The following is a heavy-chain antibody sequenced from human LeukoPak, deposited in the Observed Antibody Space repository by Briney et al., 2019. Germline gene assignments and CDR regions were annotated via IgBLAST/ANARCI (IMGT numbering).Heavy chain of an antibody. CDR2: ISAYNGNT. Sequence: GASVKVSCKASRYTFTGYYMHWVRQAPGQGLEWMGWISAYNGNTNYAQKLQGRVTMTTDTSTSTAYMELRSLRSDDTAVYYCARDLGGATVVTPGGVYYYYYMDVWGKGTTVTVSS. J-gene: IGHJ6*03. CDR1: RYTFTGYY. D-gene: IGHD4-23*01. V-gene: IGHV1-18*04. CDR3: ARDLGGATVVTPGGVYYYYYMDV.